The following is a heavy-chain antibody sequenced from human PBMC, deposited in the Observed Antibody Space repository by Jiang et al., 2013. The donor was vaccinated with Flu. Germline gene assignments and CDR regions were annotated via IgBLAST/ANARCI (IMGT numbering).Heavy chain of an antibody. D-gene: IGHD4-17*01. CDR1: GFTFSSYE. V-gene: IGHV3-48*03. J-gene: IGHJ4*02. CDR2: ISSSGSTI. Sequence: RLSCAASGFTFSSYEMNWVRQAPGKGLEWVSYISSSGSTIYYADSVKGRFTISRDDAKNSLYLQMNSLRTEDTAVYYCARGGDYFDYWGQGTLVTVSS. CDR3: ARGGDYFDY.